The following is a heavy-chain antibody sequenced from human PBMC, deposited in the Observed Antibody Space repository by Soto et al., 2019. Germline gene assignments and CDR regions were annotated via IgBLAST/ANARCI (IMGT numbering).Heavy chain of an antibody. V-gene: IGHV3-15*07. CDR1: GFTFSNAW. D-gene: IGHD3-22*01. Sequence: GGSLRLSCAASGFTFSNAWMNWVRQAPGKGLEWVGRIKSKTDGGTTDYAAPVKGRFTISRDDSKNTLYLQMNSLKTEDTAVYYCTTDRWSYYDSSGGQQEAFDIWGQGTMVTVSS. J-gene: IGHJ3*02. CDR2: IKSKTDGGTT. CDR3: TTDRWSYYDSSGGQQEAFDI.